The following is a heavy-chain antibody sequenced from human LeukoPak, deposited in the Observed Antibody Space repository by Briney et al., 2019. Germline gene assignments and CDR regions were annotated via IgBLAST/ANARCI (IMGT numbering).Heavy chain of an antibody. J-gene: IGHJ4*02. Sequence: KSSETLSLTCIVSGGSISSSSYYWGWIRQPPGKGLEWIGSIYYSGSTYYNPSLKSRVTVSVDTSKNQFSLKLSAVTAADTAVYYCAKTRGRAVAGTFDYWGQGTLVTVSS. CDR3: AKTRGRAVAGTFDY. D-gene: IGHD6-19*01. V-gene: IGHV4-39*01. CDR2: IYYSGST. CDR1: GGSISSSSYY.